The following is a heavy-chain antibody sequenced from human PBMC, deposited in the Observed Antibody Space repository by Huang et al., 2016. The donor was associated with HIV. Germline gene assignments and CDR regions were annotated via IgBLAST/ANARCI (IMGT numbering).Heavy chain of an antibody. CDR2: IWYDVSNK. CDR3: ALKGDSSGWEYFRH. CDR1: GFTFRGYG. D-gene: IGHD6-19*01. J-gene: IGHJ1*01. Sequence: QVQLVECGGGEVQPGRSLRLSCAASGFTFRGYGVHWVRLAPGKGLEWVAVIWYDVSNKYDADSVKGRFTISRDNSKNTLYLQMNSLKTEDTAVYYCALKGDSSGWEYFRHWGQGTLVTVSS. V-gene: IGHV3-33*08.